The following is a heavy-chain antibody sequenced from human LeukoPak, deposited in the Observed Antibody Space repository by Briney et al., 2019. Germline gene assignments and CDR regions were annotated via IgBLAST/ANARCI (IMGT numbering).Heavy chain of an antibody. J-gene: IGHJ4*02. CDR3: ARDSRVSGDY. V-gene: IGHV1-2*06. D-gene: IGHD2-2*01. CDR2: IDPNSGGT. CDR1: GYTFTGYY. Sequence: ASVKVSCKTSGYTFTGYYIHWVRQAPGQGLVWLGRIDPNSGGTSYAHNFQGRVTMTRDTSISTAYMDLSSLTSDDTAVYYCARDSRVSGDYWGQGTLVTVSS.